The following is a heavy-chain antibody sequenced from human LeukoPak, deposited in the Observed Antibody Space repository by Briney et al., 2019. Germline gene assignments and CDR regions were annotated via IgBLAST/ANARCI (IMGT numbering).Heavy chain of an antibody. CDR3: ARVYYDSSGYSYAFDI. CDR2: INPNSGGT. CDR1: GYTFTGYY. V-gene: IGHV1-2*02. Sequence: GASVKVSCKASGYTFTGYYMHWVRQAPGQGLEWMGWINPNSGGTNYAQKFQGRVTMTRDTSISTAYMELSRLRSDDTAVYYCARVYYDSSGYSYAFDIWGQGTMVTVSS. D-gene: IGHD3-22*01. J-gene: IGHJ3*02.